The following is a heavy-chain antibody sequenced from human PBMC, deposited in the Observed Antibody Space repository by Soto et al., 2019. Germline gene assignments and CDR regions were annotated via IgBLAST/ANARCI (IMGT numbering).Heavy chain of an antibody. CDR1: GYSITTGYY. D-gene: IGHD2-15*01. CDR3: ARSGGSAGWFDP. J-gene: IGHJ5*02. V-gene: IGHV4-38-2*01. CDR2: ISHSGTT. Sequence: SETLSLTCFVSGYSITTGYYWGWIRQPPGKGLEWIGSISHSGTTFYSSSLKSRVTISKDASKNQFSLKVNSVIAADTAVYYCARSGGSAGWFDPWGPGSLVTVSS.